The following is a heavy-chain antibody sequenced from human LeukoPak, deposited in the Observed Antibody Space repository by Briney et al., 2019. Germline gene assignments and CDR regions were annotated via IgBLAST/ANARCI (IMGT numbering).Heavy chain of an antibody. CDR1: GGSISNYY. CDR2: IYYTGST. CDR3: ARDGGIAARKGLPDY. J-gene: IGHJ4*02. D-gene: IGHD6-6*01. V-gene: IGHV4-59*01. Sequence: SETLSLTCTVSGGSISNYYWSWIRQPPGKGLEWIGYIYYTGSTNYNPSLTSRVNISVDTSKNQFSLNLTSVTAADTAVYYCARDGGIAARKGLPDYWGQGTLVTVSS.